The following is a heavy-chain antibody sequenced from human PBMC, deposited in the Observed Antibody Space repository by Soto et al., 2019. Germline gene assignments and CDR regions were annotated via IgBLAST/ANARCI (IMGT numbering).Heavy chain of an antibody. J-gene: IGHJ4*02. D-gene: IGHD3-10*01. CDR1: GFSISSYY. CDR3: ARHVPDYYGSGSYLAGYFDY. CDR2: IYYSGST. Sequence: SETLSLTCPVSGFSISSYYWSWIRQPPGKGLEWIGYIYYSGSTNYSPSLKSRVTISVDTSKNQFSLKLSSVTAADTAVYYCARHVPDYYGSGSYLAGYFDYWGQGTLVTVSS. V-gene: IGHV4-59*08.